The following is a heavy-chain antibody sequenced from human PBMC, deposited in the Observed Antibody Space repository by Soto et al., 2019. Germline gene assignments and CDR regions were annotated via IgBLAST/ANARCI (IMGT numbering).Heavy chain of an antibody. Sequence: QLQLQESGPGLVKPSETLSLTCTVSGGSISSSSDCWGWIRQPPGKGLEWIGRIYYSGSTYYNPTLKARVTISVDTSKTQFSLKLSSVTAADTAVYYCAIHKYHSSGPSASWGQGTLVTVSS. CDR1: GGSISSSSDC. J-gene: IGHJ5*02. V-gene: IGHV4-39*01. CDR3: AIHKYHSSGPSAS. D-gene: IGHD3-22*01. CDR2: IYYSGST.